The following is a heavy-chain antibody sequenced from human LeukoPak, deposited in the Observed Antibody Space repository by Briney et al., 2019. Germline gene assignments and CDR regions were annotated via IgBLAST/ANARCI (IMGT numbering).Heavy chain of an antibody. Sequence: GGCLRLSCAASGFTFSAYTMAWVRQAPGKGLEWVAVISYDGSNKYYADSVKGRFTISRDNSKNTLYLQMNSLRAEDTAVYYCAKDHFPFGGVIVPDYWGQGTLVTVSS. CDR2: ISYDGSNK. CDR1: GFTFSAYT. J-gene: IGHJ4*02. CDR3: AKDHFPFGGVIVPDY. D-gene: IGHD3-16*02. V-gene: IGHV3-30*18.